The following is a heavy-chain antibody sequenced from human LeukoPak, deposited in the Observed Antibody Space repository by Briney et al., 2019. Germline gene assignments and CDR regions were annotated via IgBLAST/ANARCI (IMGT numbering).Heavy chain of an antibody. CDR2: ISGSGGST. D-gene: IGHD3-10*01. CDR1: GLTFSSYG. Sequence: GGSLRLSCAASGLTFSSYGMSWVRQAPGKGLEWVSTISGSGGSTYYADSVKGRFTISRDNSKNTLYLQMNSLRAEDTAIFYCAKESHYYASGSYGGRFDYWGQGTLVTVSS. V-gene: IGHV3-23*01. CDR3: AKESHYYASGSYGGRFDY. J-gene: IGHJ4*02.